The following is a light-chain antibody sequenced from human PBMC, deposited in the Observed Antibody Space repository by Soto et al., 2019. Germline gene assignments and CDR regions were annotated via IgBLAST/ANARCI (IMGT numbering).Light chain of an antibody. CDR3: QQYYIYAT. V-gene: IGKV1-5*03. CDR2: RSS. Sequence: DIQMTQSPSTLSASVGDRVTITCRASQTISNYLTWYQQRPGKAPKLLIYRSSILQNGVPSRFSGSGSGKEVTLTISSLQPDDFATYYCQQYYIYATFGQGTRVEI. CDR1: QTISNY. J-gene: IGKJ1*01.